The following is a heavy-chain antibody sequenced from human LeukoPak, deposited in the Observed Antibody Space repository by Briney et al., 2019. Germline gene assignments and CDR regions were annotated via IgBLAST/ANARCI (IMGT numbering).Heavy chain of an antibody. V-gene: IGHV4-34*01. CDR3: ARGRIAARPLNWFDP. J-gene: IGHJ5*02. D-gene: IGHD6-6*01. CDR1: GGSFSGYY. Sequence: SETLSLTCAVYGGSFSGYYWSWIRQPPGKGLEWIGEINHSGRTNYNPSLKSRVTISVDTSKNQFSLKLSSVTAADTAVYYCARGRIAARPLNWFDPWGQGTLVTVSS. CDR2: INHSGRT.